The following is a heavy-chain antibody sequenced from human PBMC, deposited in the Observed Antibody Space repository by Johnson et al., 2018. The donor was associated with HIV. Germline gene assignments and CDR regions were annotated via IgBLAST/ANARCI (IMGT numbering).Heavy chain of an antibody. J-gene: IGHJ3*02. V-gene: IGHV3-53*01. D-gene: IGHD2-2*01. CDR2: IYSGDST. CDR3: ARARSIVVVPAAIGSYAFDI. Sequence: VQLVESGGGLIQPGGSLRVSCAASGYTVSSNYMSWVRQAPGKGLEWVSVIYSGDSTYYADSVKGRFTISRDNSKNTLYLQMNSLRAEDTALYYCARARSIVVVPAAIGSYAFDIWGQGTMVTVSS. CDR1: GYTVSSNY.